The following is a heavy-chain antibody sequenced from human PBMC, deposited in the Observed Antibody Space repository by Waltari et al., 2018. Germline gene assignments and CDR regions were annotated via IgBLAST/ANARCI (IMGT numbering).Heavy chain of an antibody. J-gene: IGHJ6*02. CDR1: GGSIRSYY. D-gene: IGHD3-16*02. Sequence: QVQLQESGPGLVKPSETLSLTCTVSGGSIRSYYWSWLRQPPGKGLEWIGYIYYSGSTNYNPSLKSRVTISVDTSKNQFSLKLSSVTAADTAVYYCARTGIYDYVWGSYRSYGMDVWGQGTTVTVSS. CDR2: IYYSGST. CDR3: ARTGIYDYVWGSYRSYGMDV. V-gene: IGHV4-59*01.